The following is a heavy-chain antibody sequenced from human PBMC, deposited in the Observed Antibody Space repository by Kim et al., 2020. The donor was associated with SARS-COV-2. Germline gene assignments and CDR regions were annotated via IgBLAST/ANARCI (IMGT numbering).Heavy chain of an antibody. D-gene: IGHD2-2*01. CDR2: INHSGST. CDR1: GGSFSGYY. V-gene: IGHV4-34*01. J-gene: IGHJ5*02. CDR3: ARIIVVVPAASNWFDP. Sequence: SETLSLTCAVYGGSFSGYYWSWIRQPPGKGLEWIGEINHSGSTNYNPAPKSRVTISVDTSKNQFSLKLSSVTAADTAVYYCARIIVVVPAASNWFDPWGQGTLVTVSS.